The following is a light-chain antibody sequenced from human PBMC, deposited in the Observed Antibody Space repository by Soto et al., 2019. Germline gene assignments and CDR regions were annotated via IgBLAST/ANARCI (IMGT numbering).Light chain of an antibody. CDR1: QSINDW. J-gene: IGKJ4*01. CDR2: KAS. CDR3: QQYNSNPLT. Sequence: DIQMTQSPSTLSASVGDRVTITCRASQSINDWLAWYQQRPGKAPKLLIYKASSLESGVPSRFSGSGSGTEFTLTISSLQADDLATYYCQQYNSNPLTFGGGTKVGIK. V-gene: IGKV1-5*03.